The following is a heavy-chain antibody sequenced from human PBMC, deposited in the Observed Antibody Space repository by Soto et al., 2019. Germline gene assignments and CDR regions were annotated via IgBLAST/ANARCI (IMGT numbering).Heavy chain of an antibody. CDR2: IVVGSVHI. CDR1: GFTFINSA. D-gene: IGHD1-26*01. J-gene: IGHJ4*02. V-gene: IGHV1-58*02. CDR3: AAVQGGGATFHF. Sequence: EASVKVSCKASGFTFINSAIQWVRQARGQRLEWMGWIVVGSVHINYAQKFQERLSITRDMSTSTAYMELGSLTLEDTAVYYCAAVQGGGATFHFWGPGTLVTSPQ.